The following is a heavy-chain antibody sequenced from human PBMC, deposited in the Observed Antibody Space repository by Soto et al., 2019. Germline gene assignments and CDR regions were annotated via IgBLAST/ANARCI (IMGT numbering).Heavy chain of an antibody. J-gene: IGHJ4*02. CDR2: ISSSSSYI. Sequence: GGPLRLSCAASGFTFSSYSMNWVRQAPGKGLEWVSSISSSSSYIYYADSVKGRFTISRDNAKNSLYLQMNSLRAEDTAVYYCARDMGLYYDILTGYRPVYFDYWGQGTLVTVSS. D-gene: IGHD3-9*01. V-gene: IGHV3-21*01. CDR3: ARDMGLYYDILTGYRPVYFDY. CDR1: GFTFSSYS.